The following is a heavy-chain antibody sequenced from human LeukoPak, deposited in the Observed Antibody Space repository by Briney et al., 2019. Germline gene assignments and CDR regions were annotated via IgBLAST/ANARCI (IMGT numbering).Heavy chain of an antibody. V-gene: IGHV3-23*01. CDR1: GVIFNNYA. Sequence: PGGSLRLSCAVSGVIFNNYAMSWVRQAPGRGLEWVSVISASGGSTYYADSVKGRFTISRDNSNNRLYLEMNSLRAEDTAVYYCAKDSRNIAATGSCFDYWGQGTLVTVSS. CDR3: AKDSRNIAATGSCFDY. D-gene: IGHD6-13*01. J-gene: IGHJ4*02. CDR2: ISASGGST.